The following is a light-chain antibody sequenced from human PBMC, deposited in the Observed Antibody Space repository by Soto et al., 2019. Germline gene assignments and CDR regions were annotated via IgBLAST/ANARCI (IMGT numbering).Light chain of an antibody. CDR2: AAS. V-gene: IGKV3-20*01. CDR3: QQYGSSPWT. CDR1: QSVSGSY. J-gene: IGKJ1*01. Sequence: EIVLTQSPGTLSLSPGERATLSCRASQSVSGSYLVWHQQKPGQAPRRLIYAASRRATGIPDRFSGSGSGTDFTLTISRLEPEDFAVYYCQQYGSSPWTFGQGTKVGIK.